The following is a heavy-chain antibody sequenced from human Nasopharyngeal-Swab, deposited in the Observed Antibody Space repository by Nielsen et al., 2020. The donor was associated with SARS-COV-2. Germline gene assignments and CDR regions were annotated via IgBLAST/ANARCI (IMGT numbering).Heavy chain of an antibody. D-gene: IGHD6-13*01. V-gene: IGHV1-46*01. CDR1: GYTFTSYY. J-gene: IGHJ6*02. CDR3: ARDGIAAAGPQLYYYYYGMDV. CDR2: INPSGGST. Sequence: ASVKVSCKASGYTFTSYYMHWVRQAPGQGLEWMGIINPSGGSTSYAQKFQGRVTMTRDTSTSTVYMELSSRRSEDTAVYYCARDGIAAAGPQLYYYYYGMDVWGQGTTVTVSS.